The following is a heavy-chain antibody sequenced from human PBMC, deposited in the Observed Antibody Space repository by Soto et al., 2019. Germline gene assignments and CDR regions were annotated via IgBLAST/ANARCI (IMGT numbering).Heavy chain of an antibody. Sequence: QVQLVQSGAEVKKPGSSVKVSCKASGGTFSSYAISWVRPAPGQGLEWMGGIIPIFGTANYAQKFQGRVTITADKSTSTAYMELSSLRSEDTAVYYCARDASLAAAGTTPLGPWGQGTLVTVSS. CDR1: GGTFSSYA. V-gene: IGHV1-69*06. CDR3: ARDASLAAAGTTPLGP. D-gene: IGHD6-13*01. CDR2: IIPIFGTA. J-gene: IGHJ5*02.